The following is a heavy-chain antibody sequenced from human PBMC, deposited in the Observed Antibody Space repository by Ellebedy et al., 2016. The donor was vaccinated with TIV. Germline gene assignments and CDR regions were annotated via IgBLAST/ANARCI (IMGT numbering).Heavy chain of an antibody. V-gene: IGHV2-5*02. CDR3: AHSLVEWRSSWPYYDY. J-gene: IGHJ4*02. Sequence: SGPTLVKPTQTLTLTCTFSGSSLTTSGEGVGWIRQPPGKALDWLALIYWDDEKRFSPSLRNRLTITKDTSKNQVVLTMTNMDPADTATYYCAHSLVEWRSSWPYYDYWGQGTLVTVSS. D-gene: IGHD6-13*01. CDR2: IYWDDEK. CDR1: GSSLTTSGEG.